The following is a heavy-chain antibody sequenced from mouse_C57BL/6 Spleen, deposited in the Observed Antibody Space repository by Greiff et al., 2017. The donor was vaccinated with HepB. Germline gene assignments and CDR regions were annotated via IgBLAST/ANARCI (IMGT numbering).Heavy chain of an antibody. J-gene: IGHJ1*03. CDR2: IDPSDSYT. V-gene: IGHV1-69*01. D-gene: IGHD1-1*01. CDR1: GYTFTSYW. CDR3: GRHYYGSSYGYFDV. Sequence: QVQLQQPGAELVMPGASVKLSCKASGYTFTSYWMHWVKQRPGQGLEWIGEIDPSDSYTNYNQKFKGKSTLTVDKSSSTAYMQLSSLTSEDSAVYYCGRHYYGSSYGYFDVWGTGTTVTVSS.